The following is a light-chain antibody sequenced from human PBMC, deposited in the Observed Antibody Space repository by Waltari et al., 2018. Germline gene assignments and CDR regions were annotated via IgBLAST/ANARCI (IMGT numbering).Light chain of an antibody. CDR2: EDT. CDR3: CSYAGSTASIL. J-gene: IGLJ2*01. V-gene: IGLV2-23*01. CDR1: RSDVGSHNL. Sequence: QSALTQPASVSGSPGQSITISCTGTRSDVGSHNLVSWYQHHPGKAPKPMIYEDTKRPSGVSNRFSSSKSGNTASLTISGLQAEDEADYYCCSYAGSTASILLGGGTKLTVL.